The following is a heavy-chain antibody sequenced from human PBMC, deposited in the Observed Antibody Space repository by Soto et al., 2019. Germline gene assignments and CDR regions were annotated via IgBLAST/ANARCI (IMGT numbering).Heavy chain of an antibody. D-gene: IGHD6-19*01. Sequence: QVQLVQSGAEVKKPGSSVKVSCTASGGTFSSYTISWVRQAPGQGPEWMGRIIPMLGVTSYSQKFQGRVTITGDTSTRAVYMELASLRSDDTAVYYCAKSSSTVAGAFFEDFQSWGQGTLVSVSS. CDR3: AKSSSTVAGAFFEDFQS. V-gene: IGHV1-69*02. CDR2: IIPMLGVT. CDR1: GGTFSSYT. J-gene: IGHJ1*01.